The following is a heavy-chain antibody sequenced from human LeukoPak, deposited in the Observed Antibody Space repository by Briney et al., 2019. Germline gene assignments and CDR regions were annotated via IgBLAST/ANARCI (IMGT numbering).Heavy chain of an antibody. CDR1: VYTFTSYG. Sequence: GASVKVSCKASVYTFTSYGISWVRQAPGQGLEWMGWISPYNGNTNYTQKLQGRVTMTADTSTSTAYMDLRSLSSDDTAVYYCARDGSSSWYVYWGQGTLVTVSS. D-gene: IGHD6-13*01. V-gene: IGHV1-18*01. J-gene: IGHJ4*02. CDR3: ARDGSSSWYVY. CDR2: ISPYNGNT.